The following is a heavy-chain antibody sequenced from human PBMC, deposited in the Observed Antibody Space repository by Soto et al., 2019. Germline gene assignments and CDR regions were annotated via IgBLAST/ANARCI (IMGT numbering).Heavy chain of an antibody. D-gene: IGHD3-22*01. Sequence: QVQLQESGPGLVKPSQTLSLTCTVSGGSISSGDYYWSWIRQPPGKGLEWIGYIYYSGSTYYNPSLKSRVTISVDTSKNQFSLKLSSVTAADTAVYYCARGGRSMIVVEYFDYCGQGTLVTVSS. CDR2: IYYSGST. CDR1: GGSISSGDYY. V-gene: IGHV4-30-4*01. J-gene: IGHJ4*02. CDR3: ARGGRSMIVVEYFDY.